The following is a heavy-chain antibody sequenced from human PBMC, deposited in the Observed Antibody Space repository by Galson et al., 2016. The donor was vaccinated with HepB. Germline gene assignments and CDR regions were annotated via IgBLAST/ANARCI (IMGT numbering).Heavy chain of an antibody. CDR3: ARVGRTAYGMAV. V-gene: IGHV6-1*01. D-gene: IGHD3-16*01. CDR1: GDSVTSNSAA. CDR2: TYYRSKWIN. J-gene: IGHJ6*02. Sequence: CAISGDSVTSNSAAWNWIRSSPSRGLEWLGRTYYRSKWINDYAESVKSRITINADTSKNQFSLHLNSVTPEATSVYYCARVGRTAYGMAVWGQGTTVTVSS.